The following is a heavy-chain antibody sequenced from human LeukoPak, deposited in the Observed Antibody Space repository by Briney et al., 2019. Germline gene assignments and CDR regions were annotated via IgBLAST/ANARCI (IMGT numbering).Heavy chain of an antibody. CDR1: GFTFNYAW. CDR3: TTDEDWNYARKDV. J-gene: IGHJ6*02. V-gene: IGHV3-15*04. D-gene: IGHD1-7*01. Sequence: GGSLRLLCAASGFTFNYAWMSWVRQVPGKGLEWVGQTVSEIDGGTTDYAAPVKGGFTISRDDSKSTLYLQMNSLKIEDTAVYYCTTDEDWNYARKDVWGQGATVIVSS. CDR2: TVSEIDGGTT.